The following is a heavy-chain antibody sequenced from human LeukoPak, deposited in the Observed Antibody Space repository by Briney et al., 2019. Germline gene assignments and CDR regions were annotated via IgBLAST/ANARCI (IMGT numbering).Heavy chain of an antibody. CDR1: GGSFSSYY. D-gene: IGHD3-3*01. CDR3: AGSPYDFWSGYYRGGTGWFDP. V-gene: IGHV4-59*01. J-gene: IGHJ5*02. Sequence: SETLSLTCAVYGGSFSSYYWSWIRQPPGKGLEWIGYIYYSGSTNYNPSLKSRVTISVDTSKNQFSLKLSSVTAADTAVYYCAGSPYDFWSGYYRGGTGWFDPWGQGTLVTVSS. CDR2: IYYSGST.